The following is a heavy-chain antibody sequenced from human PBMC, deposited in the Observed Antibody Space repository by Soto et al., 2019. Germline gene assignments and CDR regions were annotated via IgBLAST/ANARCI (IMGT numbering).Heavy chain of an antibody. Sequence: GASLQISCKGSGYRFPSYWIAWVRKMPGKGLEWMGIIYPGDSETRYSPSFQGQVTISADDSISTAYLQWSRLKASDSGMYYCEREGYTDGCNPRSYYFGTYVWRQGSTVT. CDR2: IYPGDSET. CDR3: EREGYTDGCNPRSYYFGTYV. CDR1: GYRFPSYW. D-gene: IGHD5-18*01. V-gene: IGHV5-51*01. J-gene: IGHJ6*01.